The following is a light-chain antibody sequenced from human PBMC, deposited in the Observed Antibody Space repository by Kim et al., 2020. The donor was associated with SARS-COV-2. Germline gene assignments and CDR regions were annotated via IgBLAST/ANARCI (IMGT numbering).Light chain of an antibody. CDR3: QKYNSAPWT. J-gene: IGKJ1*01. CDR2: AAS. CDR1: QGISQY. V-gene: IGKV1-27*01. Sequence: DIQMTQSPSSLSASVGDRVTITCRASQGISQYLAWYQQKPGKVPKLLIYAASTLQSGVPSRFSGSASGTDFTLTISSLQPEDVATYYCQKYNSAPWTFGQGTKVDIK.